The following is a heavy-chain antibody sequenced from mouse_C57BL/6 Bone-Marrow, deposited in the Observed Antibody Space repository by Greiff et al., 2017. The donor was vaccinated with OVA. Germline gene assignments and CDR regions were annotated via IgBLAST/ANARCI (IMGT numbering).Heavy chain of an antibody. Sequence: VQLQQSGAELVKPGASVKMSCKASGYTFTSYWITWVKQRPGQGLEWIGDIYPGSGSTNYNEKFKSKATLTVDTSSSTAYMQLSSLTSEDSAVYYCARWGRCDYYAMDYWGQGTSVTVSS. CDR1: GYTFTSYW. CDR3: ARWGRCDYYAMDY. J-gene: IGHJ4*01. V-gene: IGHV1-55*01. CDR2: IYPGSGST.